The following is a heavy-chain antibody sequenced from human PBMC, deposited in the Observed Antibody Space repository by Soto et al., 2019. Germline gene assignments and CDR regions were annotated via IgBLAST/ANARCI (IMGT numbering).Heavy chain of an antibody. Sequence: QITLKESGPTLVKPTQNLTLTCTFSGFSLSTSGVGVGWIRQPPGKALEWLALIYWDDDKRYSPSLKSRLTITKDTSKNQVVLTLTNMDPVDTATYYCAHRLAATGLFDYWGQGTLVTVSS. CDR3: AHRLAATGLFDY. D-gene: IGHD6-13*01. V-gene: IGHV2-5*02. CDR1: GFSLSTSGVG. CDR2: IYWDDDK. J-gene: IGHJ4*02.